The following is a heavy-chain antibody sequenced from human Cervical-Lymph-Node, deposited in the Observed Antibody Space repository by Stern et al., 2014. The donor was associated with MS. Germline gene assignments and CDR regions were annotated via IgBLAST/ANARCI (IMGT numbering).Heavy chain of an antibody. V-gene: IGHV2-26*01. CDR3: ARMREYCSGGICFAGYYDS. CDR2: IFSTGET. D-gene: IGHD2-15*01. J-gene: IGHJ4*02. Sequence: QVTLKESGPVLVKPTETLTLTCSVSGFSLSTAAMGLSWIRQPPGKALECLAHIFSTGETAYRTSLKSRTTISKDTSRSPVAPTMTNMDPVDTATYYCARMREYCSGGICFAGYYDSWGQGTLVPVSS. CDR1: GFSLSTAAMG.